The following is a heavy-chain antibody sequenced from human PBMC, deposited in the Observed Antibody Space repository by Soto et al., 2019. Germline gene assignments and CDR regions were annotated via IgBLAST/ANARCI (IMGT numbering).Heavy chain of an antibody. CDR3: ARRHYYDASDYFGFLGFDY. J-gene: IGHJ4*02. Sequence: GESLKISCKGSGYSFSSYWIGWVRQMPGKGLEWMGIIYPCDSNTRYSPSFQGQVTISADRSISTAYLQWSSLKASDTAMYYCARRHYYDASDYFGFLGFDYWGQGALVTVSS. D-gene: IGHD3-22*01. CDR1: GYSFSSYW. CDR2: IYPCDSNT. V-gene: IGHV5-51*01.